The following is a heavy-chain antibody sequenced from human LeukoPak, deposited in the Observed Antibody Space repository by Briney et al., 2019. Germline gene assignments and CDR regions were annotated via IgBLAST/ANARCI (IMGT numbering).Heavy chain of an antibody. Sequence: ASVKVSCKASGYTFTGYYMHWVRQAPGQGLEWMGWINPNSGGTNYAQKLQGRVTMTTDTSTSTAYMELRSLRSDDTAVYYCARGGGDDFWSGYPSYYYYMDVWGKGTTVTVSS. V-gene: IGHV1-2*02. CDR1: GYTFTGYY. CDR2: INPNSGGT. D-gene: IGHD3-3*01. CDR3: ARGGGDDFWSGYPSYYYYMDV. J-gene: IGHJ6*03.